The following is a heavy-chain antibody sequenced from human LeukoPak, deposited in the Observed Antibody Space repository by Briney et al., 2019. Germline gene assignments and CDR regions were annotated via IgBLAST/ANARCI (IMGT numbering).Heavy chain of an antibody. CDR2: ISTYNGNT. CDR3: ARPAKGAYYYDYMYV. V-gene: IGHV1-18*01. Sequence: ASVKVSCKASDYTLLTYGITWVRQAPGQGLEWMGWISTYNGNTHYAQKLQGRVTMTTDTSTRTAYMELRSLTSNDTGIYYCARPAKGAYYYDYMYVWGRGTTVTVSS. CDR1: DYTLLTYG. D-gene: IGHD2-2*01. J-gene: IGHJ6*03.